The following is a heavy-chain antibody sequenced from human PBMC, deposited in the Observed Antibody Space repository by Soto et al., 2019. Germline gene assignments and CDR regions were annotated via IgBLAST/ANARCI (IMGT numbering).Heavy chain of an antibody. V-gene: IGHV3-30*18. D-gene: IGHD2-15*01. CDR1: GFTFSSYG. CDR2: ISYDGSNK. J-gene: IGHJ3*02. Sequence: GGSLRLSCAASGFTFSSYGMHWVRQAPGKGLEWVAVISYDGSNKYYADSVKGRFTISRDNSKNTLYLQMNSLRAEDTAVYYCAKELGYCSGGSCLYSYAFDIWGQGTMVTVSS. CDR3: AKELGYCSGGSCLYSYAFDI.